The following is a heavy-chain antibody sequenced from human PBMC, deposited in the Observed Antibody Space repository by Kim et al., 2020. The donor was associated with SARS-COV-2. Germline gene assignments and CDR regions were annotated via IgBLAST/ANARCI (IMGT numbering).Heavy chain of an antibody. V-gene: IGHV1-3*01. Sequence: QGRVTITRDTSASTAYMELSSLRSEDTAVYYCARAALRDYYDSSDCYFDYWGQGTLVTVSS. D-gene: IGHD3-22*01. J-gene: IGHJ4*02. CDR3: ARAALRDYYDSSDCYFDY.